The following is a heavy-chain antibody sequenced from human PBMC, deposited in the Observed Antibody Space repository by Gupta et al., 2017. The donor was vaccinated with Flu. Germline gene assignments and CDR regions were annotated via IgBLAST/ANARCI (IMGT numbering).Heavy chain of an antibody. V-gene: IGHV1-69*06. D-gene: IGHD3-22*01. Sequence: WVRQAPGQGLEWMGGIIPVFGTAHYAQKFQGRVTITADKSTATAYMEFRRLTSDDTAVYYCASVNYYETSGYWASFDYWGREPWSPSPQ. J-gene: IGHJ4*02. CDR2: IIPVFGTA. CDR3: ASVNYYETSGYWASFDY.